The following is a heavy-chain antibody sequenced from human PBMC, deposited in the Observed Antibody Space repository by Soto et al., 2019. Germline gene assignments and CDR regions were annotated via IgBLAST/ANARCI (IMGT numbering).Heavy chain of an antibody. D-gene: IGHD5-18*01. CDR3: ARGRTYGYGRIMVV. J-gene: IGHJ6*02. Sequence: QVQLVQSGVEVKKPGASVKVSCKASGYTFTSYAIIWVRQAPGQGLEWMGWISGYNGDTKNAQKLQGRVIMTTDTSASTAYMERRSLRSDDTAVYYCARGRTYGYGRIMVVWGQGTTVTVSS. V-gene: IGHV1-18*01. CDR2: ISGYNGDT. CDR1: GYTFTSYA.